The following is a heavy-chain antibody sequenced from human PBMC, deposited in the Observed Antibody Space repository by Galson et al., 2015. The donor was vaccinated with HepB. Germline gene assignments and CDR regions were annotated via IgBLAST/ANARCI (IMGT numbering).Heavy chain of an antibody. CDR1: GFTFSDYY. J-gene: IGHJ5*02. D-gene: IGHD2-2*02. V-gene: IGHV3-11*01. Sequence: SLRLSCAASGFTFSDYYMSWIRQAPGKGLEWVSYISSSGSTIYYADSVKGRFTISRDNAKNSLYLQMNSLRAEDTAVYYCARAVVCRVVVPAAILSGCWFDPWGQGTLVTVSP. CDR2: ISSSGSTI. CDR3: ARAVVCRVVVPAAILSGCWFDP.